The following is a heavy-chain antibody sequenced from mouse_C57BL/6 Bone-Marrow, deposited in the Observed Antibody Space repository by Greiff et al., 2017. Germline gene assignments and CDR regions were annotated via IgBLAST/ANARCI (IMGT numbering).Heavy chain of an antibody. D-gene: IGHD1-1*01. Sequence: EVQLQESGGGLVKPGGSLKLSCAASGFTFSDYGMHWVRQAPEKGLEWVAYISSGSSTIYYADTVKGRFTISRDNAKNTLFLQMTSLRSEDTAMYYCAKGSSSNYYAMDYLGQGTSVTVSS. CDR2: ISSGSSTI. CDR3: AKGSSSNYYAMDY. CDR1: GFTFSDYG. J-gene: IGHJ4*01. V-gene: IGHV5-17*01.